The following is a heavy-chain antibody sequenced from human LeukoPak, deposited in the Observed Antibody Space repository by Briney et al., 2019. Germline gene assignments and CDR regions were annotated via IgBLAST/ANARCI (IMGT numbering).Heavy chain of an antibody. CDR2: INHSGST. D-gene: IGHD4-23*01. J-gene: IGHJ4*02. CDR3: ARMPKGARWQNGIDY. CDR1: GGSFSGYY. V-gene: IGHV4-34*01. Sequence: SETLSLTCAVYGGSFSGYYWSWIRQPPGKGLEWIGEINHSGSTNYNLSLKSRVTISVDTSKNQFSLKLSSVTAADTAVYYCARMPKGARWQNGIDYWGQGTLVTVSS.